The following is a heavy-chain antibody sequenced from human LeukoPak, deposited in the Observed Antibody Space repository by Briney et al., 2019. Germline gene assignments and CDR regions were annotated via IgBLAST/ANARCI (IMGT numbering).Heavy chain of an antibody. CDR3: AKSDPGSSWYGDH. Sequence: GGSLRLSCAASGFTFSSYGMHWARQAPGKGLEWVAVISYDGSNKYYADSVKGRFTISRDNSKNTLYLQMNSLRAEDTAVYYCAKSDPGSSWYGDHWGQGTLVTVSS. V-gene: IGHV3-30*18. CDR2: ISYDGSNK. CDR1: GFTFSSYG. D-gene: IGHD6-13*01. J-gene: IGHJ5*02.